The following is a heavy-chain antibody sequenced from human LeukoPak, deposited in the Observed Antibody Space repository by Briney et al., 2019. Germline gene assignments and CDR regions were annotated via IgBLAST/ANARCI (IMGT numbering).Heavy chain of an antibody. D-gene: IGHD3-22*01. CDR2: INTNTGNP. CDR1: GYTFTSYA. Sequence: ASVKVSCKASGYTFTSYAMNWVRQAPGQGLEWMGWINTNTGNPTYAQGFTGRFVFSLDTSVSTAYLQISSLKAEDTAVYYCARGVALFTMIVVVNDCWGQGTLVTVSS. J-gene: IGHJ4*02. CDR3: ARGVALFTMIVVVNDC. V-gene: IGHV7-4-1*02.